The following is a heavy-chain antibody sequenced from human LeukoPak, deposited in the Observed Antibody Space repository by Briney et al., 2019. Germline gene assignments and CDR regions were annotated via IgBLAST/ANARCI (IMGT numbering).Heavy chain of an antibody. D-gene: IGHD2-2*01. Sequence: SVKVSCKASGGTFSSYGISWVRQAPGQGLEWMGRIIPILDIANYAQKFQGRVTITADISTRTAYMELSSLRSEDTAVYYCARDVRETWGRSASFDPWGQGTLVTVSS. CDR1: GGTFSSYG. V-gene: IGHV1-69*04. CDR3: ARDVRETWGRSASFDP. CDR2: IIPILDIA. J-gene: IGHJ5*02.